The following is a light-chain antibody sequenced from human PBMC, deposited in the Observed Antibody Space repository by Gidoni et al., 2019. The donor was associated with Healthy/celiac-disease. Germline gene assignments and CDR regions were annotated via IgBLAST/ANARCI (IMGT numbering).Light chain of an antibody. V-gene: IGKV1-39*01. Sequence: DIHMTQFRSSLSASVGDRVTITCRASQSISSYLNWYQQRPGKDPKLLIYAASSLQSGVPSRFSGSGSGTDFTLTSSSLQPEDFATYYCQQGYSTPCSFGQGTKLEIK. CDR2: AAS. CDR3: QQGYSTPCS. J-gene: IGKJ2*04. CDR1: QSISSY.